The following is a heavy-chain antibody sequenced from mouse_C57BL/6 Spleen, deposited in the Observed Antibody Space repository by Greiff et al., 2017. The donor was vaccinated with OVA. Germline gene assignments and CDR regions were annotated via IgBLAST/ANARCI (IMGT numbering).Heavy chain of an antibody. CDR1: GFTFTDYY. CDR3: ARYYGSSYDLYFDV. Sequence: EVKVVESGGGLVQPGGSLSLSCAASGFTFTDYYMSWVRQPPGKALEWLGFIRNKANGYPTEYSASVKGRFTISRDNSQSILYLQMNALRAEDSATYYCARYYGSSYDLYFDVWGTGTTVTVSS. J-gene: IGHJ1*03. V-gene: IGHV7-3*01. D-gene: IGHD1-1*01. CDR2: IRNKANGYPT.